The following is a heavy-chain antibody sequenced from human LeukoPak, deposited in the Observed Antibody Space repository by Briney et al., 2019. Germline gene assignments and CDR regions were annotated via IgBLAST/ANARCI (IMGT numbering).Heavy chain of an antibody. CDR1: GFTFSSYS. J-gene: IGHJ3*02. D-gene: IGHD2-15*01. Sequence: GGSLRLSCAASGFTFSSYSMNWVRQAPGKGLEWVSSISSSSSYIYYADSVKGRFTISRDNAKNSLYLQMNSLRAEDTAVYYCARASGYCSGGSRDAFDIWGQGTMVTVSS. CDR2: ISSSSSYI. CDR3: ARASGYCSGGSRDAFDI. V-gene: IGHV3-21*01.